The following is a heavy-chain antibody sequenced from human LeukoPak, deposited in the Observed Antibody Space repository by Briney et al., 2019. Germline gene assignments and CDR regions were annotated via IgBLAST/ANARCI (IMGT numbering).Heavy chain of an antibody. Sequence: SQTLSLTCTVSGGSISSGSYYWSWIRQPAGKGLEWIGRIYTSGSTNYNPSLKSRVTISVDTSKNQFSLKLSSVTAADTAVYYCARGAGVGAKRAFGYWGQGTLVTVSS. CDR3: ARGAGVGAKRAFGY. V-gene: IGHV4-61*02. D-gene: IGHD1-26*01. CDR1: GGSISSGSYY. J-gene: IGHJ4*02. CDR2: IYTSGST.